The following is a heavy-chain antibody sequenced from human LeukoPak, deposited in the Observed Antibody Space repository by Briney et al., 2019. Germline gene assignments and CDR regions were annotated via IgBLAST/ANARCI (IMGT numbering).Heavy chain of an antibody. Sequence: GGSLRLSCAASGFTFSNYWMTWVRQAPGKGLEWVGRIKSKTDGGTTDYAAPVKGRFTISRDDSKNTLYLQMNSLKTEDTAVYYCTTDLHYYYGMDVWGQGTTVTVSS. J-gene: IGHJ6*02. CDR2: IKSKTDGGTT. CDR3: TTDLHYYYGMDV. V-gene: IGHV3-15*01. CDR1: GFTFSNYW.